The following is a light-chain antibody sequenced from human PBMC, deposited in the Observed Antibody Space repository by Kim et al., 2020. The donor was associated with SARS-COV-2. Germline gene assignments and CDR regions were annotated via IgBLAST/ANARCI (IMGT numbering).Light chain of an antibody. V-gene: IGLV4-69*01. CDR2: VNSDGSH. Sequence: PAKLTCTRSSGNSNYVIAWNQQQPEKGPGYLMKVNSDGSHSKGDGIPDRFSGSSSGAERYLTISGLQAEDEADYYCQTWATGIWVFGGGTKLTVL. CDR1: SGNSNYV. J-gene: IGLJ3*02. CDR3: QTWATGIWV.